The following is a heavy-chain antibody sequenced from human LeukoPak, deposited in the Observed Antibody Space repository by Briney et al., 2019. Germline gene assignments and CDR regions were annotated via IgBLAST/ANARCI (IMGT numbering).Heavy chain of an antibody. V-gene: IGHV3-7*05. CDR3: ASLGRYFDL. D-gene: IGHD3-16*01. CDR2: IKQDGSEK. Sequence: GGSLRLSCAASGFTFSSYWMNWVRQAPGKGLEWVAKIKQDGSEKNYVDSVKGRFTISRDNAKNSLYLQMNSLRAEDTAVYYCASLGRYFDLWGRGTLVTVSS. J-gene: IGHJ2*01. CDR1: GFTFSSYW.